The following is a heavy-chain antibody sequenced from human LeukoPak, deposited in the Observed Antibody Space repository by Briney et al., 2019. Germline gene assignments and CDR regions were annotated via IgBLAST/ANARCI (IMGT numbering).Heavy chain of an antibody. Sequence: SETLSLTCTVSGGSISSYYWSWIRQPPGKGLEWIGYIYYSGSTNYNPSLKSRVTISVDTSKNQFSLKLSSVTAADTAVYYCARDPNQGSIDYWGQGTLVTVSS. V-gene: IGHV4-59*01. J-gene: IGHJ4*02. D-gene: IGHD2-2*01. CDR2: IYYSGST. CDR1: GGSISSYY. CDR3: ARDPNQGSIDY.